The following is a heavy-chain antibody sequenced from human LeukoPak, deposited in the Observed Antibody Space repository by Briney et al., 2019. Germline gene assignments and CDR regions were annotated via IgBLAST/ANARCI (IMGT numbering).Heavy chain of an antibody. CDR1: GFTFSSYA. D-gene: IGHD2-15*01. CDR3: AKTSGGSCRDGIDY. Sequence: PGGSLRLSCAASGFTFSSYAMHWVRQAPGKGPEWVSGISWNSGSIGYADSVKGRFTISRDNAKNSLYLQMNSLRAEDTALYYCAKTSGGSCRDGIDYWGQGTLVTVSS. V-gene: IGHV3-9*01. J-gene: IGHJ4*02. CDR2: ISWNSGSI.